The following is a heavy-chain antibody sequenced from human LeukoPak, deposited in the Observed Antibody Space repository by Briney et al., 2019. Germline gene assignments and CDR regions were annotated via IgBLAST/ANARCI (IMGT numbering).Heavy chain of an antibody. J-gene: IGHJ5*02. CDR1: GYTFTGYY. D-gene: IGHD4-17*01. Sequence: GASVKVSCKASGYTFTGYYMHWVRQAPGQGLEWMGWINTNTGNPTYAQGFTGRFVFSLDTSVSTAYLQISSLKAEDTAVYYCARVYGDYSINWFDPWGQGTLVTVSS. V-gene: IGHV7-4-1*02. CDR2: INTNTGNP. CDR3: ARVYGDYSINWFDP.